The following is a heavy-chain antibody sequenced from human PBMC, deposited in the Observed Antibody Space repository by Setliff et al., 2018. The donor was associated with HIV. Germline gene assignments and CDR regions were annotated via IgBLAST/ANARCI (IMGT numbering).Heavy chain of an antibody. V-gene: IGHV3-23*01. CDR2: ITSTGVNT. J-gene: IGHJ4*02. CDR3: AKRSLGSAMTHYFDY. CDR1: GFTFSNYA. Sequence: PGGSLRLSCAASGFTFSNYAMSWVRQAPGKGLEWVSTITSTGVNTYYADSVTGRFTISRDSFKNTLYLELNNLRAEDTAIYYCAKRSLGSAMTHYFDYWGQGTLVTVSS. D-gene: IGHD2-15*01.